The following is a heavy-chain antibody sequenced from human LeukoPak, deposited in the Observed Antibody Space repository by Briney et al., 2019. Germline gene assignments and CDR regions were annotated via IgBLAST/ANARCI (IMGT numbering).Heavy chain of an antibody. CDR2: IKQDASEA. CDR3: ATDPSGPSDSSGWYYFDN. CDR1: GFIVSNYC. J-gene: IGHJ4*02. V-gene: IGHV3-7*01. Sequence: GGSLRLSCAASGFIVSNYCMGWVRQAPGKGLEWVAYIKQDASEAYYVDSVRGRFSISRDNAKNSLFLQMNSLRAEDTAVYYCATDPSGPSDSSGWYYFDNWGQGTLVTVSS. D-gene: IGHD6-19*01.